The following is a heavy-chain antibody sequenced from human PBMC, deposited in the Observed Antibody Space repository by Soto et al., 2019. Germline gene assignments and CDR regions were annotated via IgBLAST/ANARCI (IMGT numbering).Heavy chain of an antibody. D-gene: IGHD5-12*01. V-gene: IGHV3-11*06. J-gene: IGHJ6*01. CDR3: ARDRGGYDRLYYYHGMDV. Sequence: ESGGGLVKPGGSLRLSCAASGFTFSDYYMSWIRQAPGKGLEYISYISSSSGSTNYADSVEGRFTISRDNAKNSLYLQMSSLRAEDTAVYYCARDRGGYDRLYYYHGMDVW. CDR1: GFTFSDYY. CDR2: ISSSSGST.